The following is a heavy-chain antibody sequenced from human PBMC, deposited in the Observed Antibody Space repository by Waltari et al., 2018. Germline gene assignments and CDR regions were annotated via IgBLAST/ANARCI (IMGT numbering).Heavy chain of an antibody. CDR2: INGDGSQT. CDR1: GFSIGDFW. V-gene: IGHV3-7*04. Sequence: EVQLVESGGALVQPGGSLRLSCAASGFSIGDFWMTWVRQAPGKGPEWRGNINGDGSQTQYVDSVKGRFTISRDNAKNLIYLQMDSLRAEDTAVYSCARQGSYAFDVWGLGTKVIVSS. J-gene: IGHJ3*01. CDR3: ARQGSYAFDV.